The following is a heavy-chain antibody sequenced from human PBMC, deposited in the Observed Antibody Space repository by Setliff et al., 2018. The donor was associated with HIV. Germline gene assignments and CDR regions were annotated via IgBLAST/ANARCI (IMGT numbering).Heavy chain of an antibody. Sequence: KPSETLSLTCTVSGGSIRSSSYYWGWIRQPPGKGLEWIGRVSSRGDTNYNPSLKSRVTMSVDTSKNQFSLKLTSVTASDTAVYYCARAAAGNTGPFDLWGQGSPVTVSS. CDR3: ARAAAGNTGPFDL. J-gene: IGHJ4*02. D-gene: IGHD4-17*01. V-gene: IGHV4-39*07. CDR1: GGSIRSSSYY. CDR2: VSSRGDT.